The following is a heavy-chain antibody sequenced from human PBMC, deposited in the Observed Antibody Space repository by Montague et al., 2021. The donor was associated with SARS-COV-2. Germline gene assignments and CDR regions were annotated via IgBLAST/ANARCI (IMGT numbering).Heavy chain of an antibody. Sequence: SETLSLTCTVSGGSVSSSCYCWGWIRQRPGMGLVWVGSIYLSGXSXYXXXXQXRVSISVDTSKNQFSLRLSSVTSADTAVYYCAAHRRGGLVVAAPKLFDPWGQGTLVTVSS. CDR2: IYLSGXS. CDR3: AAHRRGGLVVAAPKLFDP. V-gene: IGHV4-39*01. J-gene: IGHJ5*02. D-gene: IGHD2-15*01. CDR1: GGSVSSSCYC.